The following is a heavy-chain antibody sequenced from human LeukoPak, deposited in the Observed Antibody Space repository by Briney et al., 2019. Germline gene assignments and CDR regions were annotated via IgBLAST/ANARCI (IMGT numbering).Heavy chain of an antibody. D-gene: IGHD3-16*01. CDR2: IYYSGST. V-gene: IGHV4-59*11. J-gene: IGHJ4*02. CDR1: GGSISSHY. Sequence: PSETLSLTCTVSGGSISSHYWSWIRQPPGKGLEWIGYIYYSGSTNYNPSLKGRVTISVDTSKNQFSLKLSSVTAADTAVYYCARGGDFDYWGQGTLVTVSS. CDR3: ARGGDFDY.